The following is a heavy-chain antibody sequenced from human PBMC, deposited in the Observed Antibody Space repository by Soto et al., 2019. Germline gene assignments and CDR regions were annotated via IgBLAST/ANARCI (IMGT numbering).Heavy chain of an antibody. V-gene: IGHV5-51*01. Sequence: GESLKISCKNSGYTFTIYWIGWVRQMPGKGLEWMGIIYPGDSETRYSPSFQGQVTISVDKSITTAYLQWSSLKASDTAVYYCARSFEYASTPPPSYGGQEPLVTVPS. CDR2: IYPGDSET. CDR1: GYTFTIYW. J-gene: IGHJ4*02. D-gene: IGHD2-2*01. CDR3: ARSFEYASTPPPSY.